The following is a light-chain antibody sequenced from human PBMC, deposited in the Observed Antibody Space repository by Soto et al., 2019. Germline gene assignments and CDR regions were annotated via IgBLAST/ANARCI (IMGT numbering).Light chain of an antibody. Sequence: QSVLTQPPSASGSPGQSVTISCTGTSSDVGGYKYVSWYQQHPGKATKLMIYEVSERPSGVPDRFSGSKSGNTASLTVSGVQAEDEADYYCSSYAGSNNLVFGGGTQLTVL. J-gene: IGLJ2*01. CDR1: SSDVGGYKY. V-gene: IGLV2-8*01. CDR3: SSYAGSNNLV. CDR2: EVS.